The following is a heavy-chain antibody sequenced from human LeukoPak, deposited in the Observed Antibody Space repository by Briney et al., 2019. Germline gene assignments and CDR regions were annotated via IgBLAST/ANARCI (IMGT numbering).Heavy chain of an antibody. D-gene: IGHD3-3*01. Sequence: PSETLSLTCAIYGGSFSGYYWSWIRQPPGKGLEWIGEINDSGSTNYNPSLKSRVTISVDTSKNQFSLKLSSVTAADTAVYYCAREKVDLRAFDIWGQGTMVTVSS. CDR1: GGSFSGYY. CDR3: AREKVDLRAFDI. V-gene: IGHV4-34*01. CDR2: INDSGST. J-gene: IGHJ3*02.